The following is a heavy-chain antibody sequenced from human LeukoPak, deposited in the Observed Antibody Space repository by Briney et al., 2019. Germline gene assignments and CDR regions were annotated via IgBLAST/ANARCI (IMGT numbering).Heavy chain of an antibody. Sequence: GASVKVSCKASGGTFSSYAISWVRQAPGQGLEWMGGIIPIFGTANYAQKFQGRVTITTDESTSTAYMELSSLRSEDTAVYYCARGHVDYYYMDAWGKGXTXTVSS. V-gene: IGHV1-69*05. CDR1: GGTFSSYA. CDR3: ARGHVDYYYMDA. J-gene: IGHJ6*03. CDR2: IIPIFGTA. D-gene: IGHD3-10*02.